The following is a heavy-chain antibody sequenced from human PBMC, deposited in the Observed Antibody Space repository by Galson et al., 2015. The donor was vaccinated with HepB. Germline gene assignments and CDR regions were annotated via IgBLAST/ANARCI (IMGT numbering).Heavy chain of an antibody. D-gene: IGHD3-10*01. CDR2: ISNDGNTI. J-gene: IGHJ5*02. CDR1: GFTFSDYY. V-gene: IGHV3-11*01. Sequence: SLRLSCAASGFTFSDYYMSWIRQTPGKGLEWVSSISNDGNTIKYADSVKGRFTISRDNARRSLSLQMTSLRPEDTAIYYCARAAGWLDPWGQGTLVTVSS. CDR3: ARAAGWLDP.